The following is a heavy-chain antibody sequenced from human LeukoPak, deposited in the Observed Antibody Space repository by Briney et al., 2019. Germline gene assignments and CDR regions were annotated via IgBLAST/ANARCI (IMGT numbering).Heavy chain of an antibody. CDR1: GGSISSYY. Sequence: PSETLSLTCTVSGGSISSYYWSWIRQPAGKGPEWIGRIYTSGSTNYNPSLKSRVTMSVDTSKNQFSLKLSSVTAADTAVYYCARGGLGYDILTGYYHPNWFDPWGQGTLVTVSS. V-gene: IGHV4-4*07. CDR2: IYTSGST. D-gene: IGHD3-9*01. J-gene: IGHJ5*02. CDR3: ARGGLGYDILTGYYHPNWFDP.